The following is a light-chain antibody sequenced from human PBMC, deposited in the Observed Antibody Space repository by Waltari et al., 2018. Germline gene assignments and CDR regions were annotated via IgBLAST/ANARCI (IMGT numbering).Light chain of an antibody. V-gene: IGKV3-20*01. CDR3: QQYGSSVLYT. J-gene: IGKJ2*01. CDR2: GAS. Sequence: VLTQSPGTLSLSPGVRATLSCRASQSLTKRYFARCQQKPGQAPRLLIYGASSRAAGIPDRCSGSGAGTNFTLTISRLEPEDFAVYYCQQYGSSVLYTFGQGTKLEIK. CDR1: QSLTKRY.